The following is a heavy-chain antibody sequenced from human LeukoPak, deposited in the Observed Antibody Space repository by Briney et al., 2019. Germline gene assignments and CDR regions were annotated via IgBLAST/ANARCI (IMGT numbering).Heavy chain of an antibody. J-gene: IGHJ5*01. D-gene: IGHD3-16*02. CDR3: ATLSGDS. CDR2: IYYSGSA. CDR1: GXSIVTSANS. V-gene: IGHV4-39*01. Sequence: SETLSLTCNVSGXSIVTSANSWGWVRQPPGKGLEYIGNIYYSGSAYYNPSLKSRVTLSVDTSNRQFSLSLTSVTAADTAVYYCATLSGDSWGHGTLVTVSS.